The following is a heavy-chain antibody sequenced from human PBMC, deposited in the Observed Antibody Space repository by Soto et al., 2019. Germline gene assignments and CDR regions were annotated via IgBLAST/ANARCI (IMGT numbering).Heavy chain of an antibody. CDR1: GGTFSSYT. D-gene: IGHD4-17*01. CDR3: AREGIYGDYRSHYYYYMDV. J-gene: IGHJ6*03. CDR2: IIPILGIA. Sequence: GASVKVSCKASGGTFSSYTISWVRQAPGQGLEWMGRIIPILGIANYAQKFQGRVTITADKSTSTAYMELSSLRSEDTAVYYCAREGIYGDYRSHYYYYMDVWGKGTTVTVSS. V-gene: IGHV1-69*04.